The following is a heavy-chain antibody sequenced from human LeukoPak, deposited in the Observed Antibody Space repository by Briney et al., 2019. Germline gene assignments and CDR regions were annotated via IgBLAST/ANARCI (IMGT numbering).Heavy chain of an antibody. V-gene: IGHV1-69*04. Sequence: ASVKVSCKASGGTFSSYAISWVRQAPGQGLEWMGRIIPILGIANYAQKFRGRVTITADKSTSTAYMELSSLRSEDTAVYYCARDRKGEPIINWFDPWGQGTLVTVSS. J-gene: IGHJ5*02. CDR3: ARDRKGEPIINWFDP. D-gene: IGHD1-14*01. CDR2: IIPILGIA. CDR1: GGTFSSYA.